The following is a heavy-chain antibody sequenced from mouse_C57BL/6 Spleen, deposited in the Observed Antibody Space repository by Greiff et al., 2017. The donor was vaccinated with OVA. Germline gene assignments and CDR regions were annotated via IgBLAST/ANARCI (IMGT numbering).Heavy chain of an antibody. CDR1: GYSITSGYY. Sequence: EVKVEESGPGLVKPSQSLSLTCSVTGYSITSGYYWNWIRQFPGNKLEWMGYISYDGSNNYNPSLKNRISFTRDTSKNQFFLKLNSVTTEDTATYYCAREGDYYGSSDVDYYAMDYWGQGTSVTVSS. V-gene: IGHV3-6*01. CDR3: AREGDYYGSSDVDYYAMDY. J-gene: IGHJ4*01. D-gene: IGHD1-1*01. CDR2: ISYDGSN.